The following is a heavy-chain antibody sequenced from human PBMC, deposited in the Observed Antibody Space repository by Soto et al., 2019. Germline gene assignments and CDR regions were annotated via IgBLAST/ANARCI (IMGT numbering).Heavy chain of an antibody. D-gene: IGHD3-22*01. CDR3: ARHYYYDSSGYYSWFDP. CDR2: IYYSGST. CDR1: GGSISSSSYY. V-gene: IGHV4-39*01. Sequence: SETLSLTCTLSGGSISSSSYYWGWIRQPPGKGLEWIGSIYYSGSTYYNPSLKSRVTISVDTSKNQFSLKLSSVTAADTAVYYCARHYYYDSSGYYSWFDPWGQGTLATVSS. J-gene: IGHJ5*02.